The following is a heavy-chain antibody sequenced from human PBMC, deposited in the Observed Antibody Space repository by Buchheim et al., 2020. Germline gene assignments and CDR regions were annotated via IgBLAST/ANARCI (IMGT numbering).Heavy chain of an antibody. V-gene: IGHV3-23*01. D-gene: IGHD4-17*01. Sequence: EVQLLESGGGSVQPGGSLRLSCAASGFTFTNYAMSWVRQAPGKGLEWVSGFSDSGGSTYYADSVKGRFTISSENSKNMLYLQMNSLRADDTAIYYCAKGPYGDNARLSRYFDYWGQGTL. CDR2: FSDSGGST. CDR3: AKGPYGDNARLSRYFDY. J-gene: IGHJ4*02. CDR1: GFTFTNYA.